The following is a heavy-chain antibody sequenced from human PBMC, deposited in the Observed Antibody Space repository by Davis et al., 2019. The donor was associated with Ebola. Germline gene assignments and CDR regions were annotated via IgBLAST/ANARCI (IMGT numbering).Heavy chain of an antibody. V-gene: IGHV1-3*01. D-gene: IGHD6-6*01. Sequence: ASVKVSCKASGYTFTSYAMHWVRQAPGQRLEWMGWINAGNGNTKYSQKFQARVTITRDTSASTAYMELSSLRSEDTAVYYCARDESKQLVQEPYYYYGMDVWGQGTTVTVSS. CDR1: GYTFTSYA. CDR2: INAGNGNT. CDR3: ARDESKQLVQEPYYYYGMDV. J-gene: IGHJ6*02.